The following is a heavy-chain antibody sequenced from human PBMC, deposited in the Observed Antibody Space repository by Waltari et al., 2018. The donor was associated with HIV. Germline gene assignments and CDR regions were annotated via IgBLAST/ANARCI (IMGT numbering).Heavy chain of an antibody. J-gene: IGHJ6*02. Sequence: EVQLVESGGGLVKPRKSLRLSCAASGFTFSTYSMNWVRQAPGKGLEWVSSISSSSRYTYYADSVRGRFSSSRDNAKNLLYLQMNSLRAEDTAVYFCARDRGPDYYDSSGYSYYYYDMDVWGQGTTVTVSS. CDR2: ISSSSRYT. D-gene: IGHD3-22*01. CDR1: GFTFSTYS. V-gene: IGHV3-21*06. CDR3: ARDRGPDYYDSSGYSYYYYDMDV.